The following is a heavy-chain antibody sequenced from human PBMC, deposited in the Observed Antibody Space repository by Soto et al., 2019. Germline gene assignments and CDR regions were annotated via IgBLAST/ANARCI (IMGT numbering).Heavy chain of an antibody. J-gene: IGHJ4*02. D-gene: IGHD4-4*01. V-gene: IGHV2-5*01. CDR1: GFSVATTGVG. CDR3: AHIVYTDYLKHPLHY. CDR2: IYLNDDK. Sequence: QITLKASCPTLVKPTATLTLTCTFSGFSVATTGVGVGWVRQPPGKALAFLAVIYLNDDKRYRPSVRNRLTITKDAPRNQVVLKMTDMDPVDTATYYCAHIVYTDYLKHPLHYWGQGTPVTVSP.